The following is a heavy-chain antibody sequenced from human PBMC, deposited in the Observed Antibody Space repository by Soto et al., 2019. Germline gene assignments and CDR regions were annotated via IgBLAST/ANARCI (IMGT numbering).Heavy chain of an antibody. CDR2: INDDGRRT. V-gene: IGHV3-74*01. CDR1: GFTFSSYW. Sequence: EVQLVESGGGLVQPGGSLRLSWAASGFTFSSYWMHWFRQAPGKGLEWVSRINDDGRRTSYADSVKGRFTISRDNAKNTLYLQMNSLRDDDTAIYYCARLHRPSYTSDYWGQGTLVTVSS. CDR3: ARLHRPSYTSDY. J-gene: IGHJ4*02. D-gene: IGHD4-4*01.